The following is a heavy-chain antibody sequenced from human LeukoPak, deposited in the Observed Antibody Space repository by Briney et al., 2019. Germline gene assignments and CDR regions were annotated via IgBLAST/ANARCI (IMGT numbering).Heavy chain of an antibody. V-gene: IGHV4-59*01. CDR3: AAYTGYCTNGVCYDYDC. CDR2: IYYSGST. Sequence: PSETLSLTCTVSGGSISSYYWSWIRQPPGKGLEWIGYIYYSGSTNYNPSLKSRVTISVDTSKNQFSLKLSSVTAADTAVYYCAAYTGYCTNGVCYDYDCWGQGTLVTVSS. J-gene: IGHJ4*02. D-gene: IGHD2-8*01. CDR1: GGSISSYY.